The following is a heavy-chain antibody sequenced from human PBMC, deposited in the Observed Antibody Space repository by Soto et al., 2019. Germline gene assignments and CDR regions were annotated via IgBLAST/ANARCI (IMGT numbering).Heavy chain of an antibody. CDR1: GCSIRRVDYY. CDR2: IYYSGST. CDR3: ARRKVVPAPTYGMDV. Sequence: SXARTFAVSGCSIRRVDYYWSWIRQPPGKGLEWIGYIYYSGSTYYNPSLKGRVTISVDTSKNQFSLKLSSVTAADTAVYHCARRKVVPAPTYGMDVCGQGTTVTVSS. V-gene: IGHV4-30-4*01. D-gene: IGHD2-2*01. J-gene: IGHJ6*02.